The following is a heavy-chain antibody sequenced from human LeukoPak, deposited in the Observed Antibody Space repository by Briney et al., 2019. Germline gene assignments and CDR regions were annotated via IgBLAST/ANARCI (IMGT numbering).Heavy chain of an antibody. CDR2: INPNSGGT. CDR3: ARSLALIAVAAYFDY. Sequence: ASVTVSCTASGYTFTCYYMHWVRQAPGQGLEWMGWINPNSGGTNSAQKFQGRVTMTRDTSISTAYMELSRLRSDDTGVYYCARSLALIAVAAYFDYWGQGTLVTVSS. D-gene: IGHD6-19*01. J-gene: IGHJ4*02. V-gene: IGHV1-2*02. CDR1: GYTFTCYY.